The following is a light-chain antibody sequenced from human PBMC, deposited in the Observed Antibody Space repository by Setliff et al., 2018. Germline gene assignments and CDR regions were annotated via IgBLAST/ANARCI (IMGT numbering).Light chain of an antibody. V-gene: IGLV3-21*03. Sequence: SYELTQPPSESVAPGKTARITCGGHNIGDKSVHWYQQKPGQAPVLVVYDDSDRPSGNPGRFSGSNSGNTATLTISRVEAGDEADYYCQVWDPASDHRVFGTGTKGTVL. CDR3: QVWDPASDHRV. J-gene: IGLJ1*01. CDR2: DDS. CDR1: NIGDKS.